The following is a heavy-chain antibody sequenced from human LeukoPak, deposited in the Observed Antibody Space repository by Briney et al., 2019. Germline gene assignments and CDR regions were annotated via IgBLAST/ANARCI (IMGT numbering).Heavy chain of an antibody. Sequence: GGSLRLSCAASGFTFSNYAMSWVRQAPGKGLEWVSAISGSGSSTYYADSVKGRFSISRDNSKNTLYLQMNSLRAEDTAVYYCASNYYDSSGYYVSLDYWGQGTLVTVSS. V-gene: IGHV3-23*01. CDR3: ASNYYDSSGYYVSLDY. D-gene: IGHD3-22*01. CDR1: GFTFSNYA. CDR2: ISGSGSST. J-gene: IGHJ4*02.